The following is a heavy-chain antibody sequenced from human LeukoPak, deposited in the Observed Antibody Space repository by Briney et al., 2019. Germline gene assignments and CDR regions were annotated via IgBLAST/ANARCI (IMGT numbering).Heavy chain of an antibody. Sequence: SGGSLRLSCAASGFTFSSYGMNWVRQAPGKGLEWVSSISSSSSYIYYADSVKGRFTISRDNAKNSLYLQMNSLRAEDTAVYYCARDNAAAAGTREGVFDYWGQGTLVTVSS. CDR1: GFTFSSYG. D-gene: IGHD6-13*01. J-gene: IGHJ4*02. CDR2: ISSSSSYI. V-gene: IGHV3-21*01. CDR3: ARDNAAAAGTREGVFDY.